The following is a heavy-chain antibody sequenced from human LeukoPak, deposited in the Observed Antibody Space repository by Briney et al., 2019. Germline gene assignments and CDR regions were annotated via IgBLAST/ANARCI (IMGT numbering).Heavy chain of an antibody. J-gene: IGHJ1*01. CDR2: ISAYNGNT. V-gene: IGHV1-18*01. Sequence: ASVKVSCKASGYTFTSYGISWVRQAPGQGLEWMGWISAYNGNTNYAQKLQGRVTMTTDTSTSTAYMELRSLRSDDTAVYYRATPGDYYDSSGYYYFQHWGQGTLVTVSS. D-gene: IGHD3-22*01. CDR3: ATPGDYYDSSGYYYFQH. CDR1: GYTFTSYG.